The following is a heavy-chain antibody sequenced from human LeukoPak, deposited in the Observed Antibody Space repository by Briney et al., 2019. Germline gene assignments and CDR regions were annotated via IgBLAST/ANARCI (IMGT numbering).Heavy chain of an antibody. Sequence: QPGGSLRLSCAASGFTFSSYWMHWVRQAPGKGLVWVSRVNSDGSSTTSADSVKGRFTISRDNAKNMLYLQMNSLRAEDTAVYYCARDRDDSSGYYLDYWGQGTLVTVSS. CDR3: ARDRDDSSGYYLDY. CDR2: VNSDGSST. D-gene: IGHD3-22*01. V-gene: IGHV3-74*01. CDR1: GFTFSSYW. J-gene: IGHJ4*02.